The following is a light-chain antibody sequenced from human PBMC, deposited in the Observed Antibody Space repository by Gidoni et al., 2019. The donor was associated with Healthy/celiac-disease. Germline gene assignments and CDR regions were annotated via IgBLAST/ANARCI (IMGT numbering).Light chain of an antibody. J-gene: IGKJ1*01. CDR2: KAS. Sequence: DIQITQSPSTLSASVGDRVTITCRASQSISSWLAWYQQKPGKAPKLLIYKASSLESGVPSRFSGSGSGTEFTLTISSLQPDDFATYYCQQYNSYSPGWTFGQGTKVEIK. CDR1: QSISSW. CDR3: QQYNSYSPGWT. V-gene: IGKV1-5*03.